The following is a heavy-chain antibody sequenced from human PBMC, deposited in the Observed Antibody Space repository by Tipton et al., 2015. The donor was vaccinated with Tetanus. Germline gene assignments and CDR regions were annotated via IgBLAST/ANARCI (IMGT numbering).Heavy chain of an antibody. CDR3: AKEITNIGKPLFDH. D-gene: IGHD1-14*01. Sequence: SLRLSCAASGFTFTNYAMSWVRQAPGKGLEWVAGVVGNGDTYYSDSGKGRFTISRDNSKRTLSLQLNSLIAEDTAVYFCAKEITNIGKPLFDHWGRGSLVSVSS. CDR1: GFTFTNYA. J-gene: IGHJ2*01. CDR2: VVGNGDT. V-gene: IGHV3-23*01.